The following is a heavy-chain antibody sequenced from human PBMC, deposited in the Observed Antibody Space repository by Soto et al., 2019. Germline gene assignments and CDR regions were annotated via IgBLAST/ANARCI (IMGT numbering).Heavy chain of an antibody. D-gene: IGHD5-12*01. CDR1: GFTFISYG. J-gene: IGHJ4*02. CDR3: AKGPRWLQSAFDY. V-gene: IGHV3-30*18. Sequence: GGSLRLSCAASGFTFISYGMHWVRQAPGKGLEWVAVISYDGSNKYYADSVKGRFTISRDNSKNTLYLQMNSLRAEDTAVYYCAKGPRWLQSAFDYWGQGTLVTVSS. CDR2: ISYDGSNK.